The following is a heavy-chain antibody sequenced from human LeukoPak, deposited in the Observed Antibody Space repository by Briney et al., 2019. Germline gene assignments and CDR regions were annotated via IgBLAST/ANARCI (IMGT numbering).Heavy chain of an antibody. D-gene: IGHD5-18*01. V-gene: IGHV4-4*07. Sequence: SETLSLTCTVSGGSISSYYWSWIRQPAGKGLEWIGRIYTSGSTNYNPSLKSRVTMSVDTSKNQFSLKLSSVTAADTAVYYCARADTATGPDAFDIWGQGTMVTVSS. CDR3: ARADTATGPDAFDI. CDR1: GGSISSYY. J-gene: IGHJ3*02. CDR2: IYTSGST.